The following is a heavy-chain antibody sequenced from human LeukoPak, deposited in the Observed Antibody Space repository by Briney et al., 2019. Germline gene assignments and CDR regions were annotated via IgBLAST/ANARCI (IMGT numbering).Heavy chain of an antibody. J-gene: IGHJ4*02. V-gene: IGHV4-34*01. CDR2: INHGRNA. Sequence: SETLSLTCAVYGGSFSGYFWSWVRQSPGKGLEWMGEINHGRNANYNPSLKSRVTISVDTSNKQLSLNMTSVTAADTAVYYCARSPLHSGDYRFDLWGQGTLVTVSS. CDR3: ARSPLHSGDYRFDL. CDR1: GGSFSGYF. D-gene: IGHD4-17*01.